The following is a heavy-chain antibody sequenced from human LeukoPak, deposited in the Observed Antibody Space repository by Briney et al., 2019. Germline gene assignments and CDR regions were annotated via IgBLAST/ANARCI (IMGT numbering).Heavy chain of an antibody. D-gene: IGHD2-2*01. CDR3: ASYRQLPYYYYYGMDV. CDR2: IYHSGST. J-gene: IGHJ6*02. V-gene: IGHV4-30-2*01. Sequence: PSQTLSLTCAVSGGSISSGGYSWSWIRQPPGKGLEWIGYIYHSGSTYYHPSLKSRVTISVDRSKNQFSLKLSSVTAADTAVYYCASYRQLPYYYYYGMDVWGQGTTVTVSS. CDR1: GGSISSGGYS.